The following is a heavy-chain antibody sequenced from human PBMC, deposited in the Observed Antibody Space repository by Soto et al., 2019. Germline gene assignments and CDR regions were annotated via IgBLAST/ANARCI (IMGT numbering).Heavy chain of an antibody. CDR1: GYDFTTYG. CDR3: ARGRYGDY. D-gene: IGHD1-1*01. CDR2: ISAHNGNT. Sequence: QVHLVQSGAEVKKPGASVKVSCKGSGYDFTTYGITWVRQAPGQGLEWMVWISAHNGNTDYAQKLQGRVTVTRDTSTSTAYMELRSLRSDDTAVYYCARGRYGDYWGQGALVTVSS. J-gene: IGHJ4*02. V-gene: IGHV1-18*01.